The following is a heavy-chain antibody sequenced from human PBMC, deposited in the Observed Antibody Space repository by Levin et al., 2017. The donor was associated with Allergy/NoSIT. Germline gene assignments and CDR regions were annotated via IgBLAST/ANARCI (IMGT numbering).Heavy chain of an antibody. CDR2: IIPIFGTA. CDR1: GGTFSSYA. Sequence: SVKVSCKASGGTFSSYAISWVRQAPGQGLEWMGGIIPIFGTANYAQKFQGRVTITADESTSTAYMELSSLRSEDTAVYYCARRGQGVTAIPHDAFDIWGQGTMVTVSS. CDR3: ARRGQGVTAIPHDAFDI. V-gene: IGHV1-69*13. D-gene: IGHD2-21*02. J-gene: IGHJ3*02.